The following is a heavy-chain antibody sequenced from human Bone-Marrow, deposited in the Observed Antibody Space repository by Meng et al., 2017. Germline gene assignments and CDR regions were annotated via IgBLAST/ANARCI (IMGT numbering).Heavy chain of an antibody. Sequence: EGQLGETGGGLIQPGGSLRLSCAASGFTVSSKYMSWVRQSPGKGLEWVSVMYSGGDTHYTDSVKGRFTISKDNSKNTLYLQMNNLRAEDTAVYYCATGETRYWFDPWGQGTLVTVSS. J-gene: IGHJ5*02. CDR2: MYSGGDT. V-gene: IGHV3-53*02. CDR1: GFTVSSKY. D-gene: IGHD1-26*01. CDR3: ATGETRYWFDP.